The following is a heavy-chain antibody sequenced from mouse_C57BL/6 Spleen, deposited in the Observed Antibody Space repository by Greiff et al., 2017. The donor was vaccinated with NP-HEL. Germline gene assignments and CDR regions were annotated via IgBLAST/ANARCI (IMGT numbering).Heavy chain of an antibody. CDR2: ISYDGSN. J-gene: IGHJ2*01. Sequence: EVQLQQSGPGLVKPSQSLSLTCSVTGYSITSGYYWNWIRQFPGNKLEWMGYISYDGSNKYNPSLKNRISITRDTSKNQFFLKLNSVTTEETATYYCARGGDFFFDYWGQGTTLTVSS. CDR1: GYSITSGYY. CDR3: ARGGDFFFDY. V-gene: IGHV3-6*01.